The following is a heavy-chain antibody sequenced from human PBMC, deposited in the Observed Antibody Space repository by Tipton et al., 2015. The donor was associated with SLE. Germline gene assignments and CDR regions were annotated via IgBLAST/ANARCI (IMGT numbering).Heavy chain of an antibody. V-gene: IGHV4-61*02. CDR3: ARGISARGVIIIYYFDY. Sequence: TLSLTCIVSGGSITTTPYYWSWIRQPAGKGLEWIWRIYTSGSTNYNPSLKSRVTMSVDTSKNQFSLKLSSVTAADTAVYYCARGISARGVIIIYYFDYWGQGTLVTVSS. J-gene: IGHJ4*02. CDR2: IYTSGST. D-gene: IGHD3-10*01. CDR1: GGSITTTPYY.